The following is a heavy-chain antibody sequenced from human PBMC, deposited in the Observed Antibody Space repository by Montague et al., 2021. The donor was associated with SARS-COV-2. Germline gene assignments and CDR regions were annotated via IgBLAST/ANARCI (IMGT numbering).Heavy chain of an antibody. CDR1: GDSISTSY. D-gene: IGHD3-10*01. CDR3: ARADRRSPVTTHLSYYNGMDL. Sequence: SETLSLTCTVSGDSISTSYWAWIRQPPGKGLEWIGYIYYSGRTSYNSSLKSRVTISVDTSKNQVSLNLSSVTVADTAVYFCARADRRSPVTTHLSYYNGMDLWGQGTTVTVSS. J-gene: IGHJ6*02. CDR2: IYYSGRT. V-gene: IGHV4-59*01.